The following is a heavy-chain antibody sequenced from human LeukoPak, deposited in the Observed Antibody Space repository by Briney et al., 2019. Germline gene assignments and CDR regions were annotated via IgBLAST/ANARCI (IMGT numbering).Heavy chain of an antibody. CDR2: INHSGST. V-gene: IGHV4-34*01. J-gene: IGHJ4*02. CDR3: ARPHGSGWYRAYFDY. Sequence: PSETLSLTCAVYGGSFSGYYWSWIRQPPGKGLEWIGEINHSGSTNYNPSLKSRVTISVDTSKNQFSLKLSSVTAADTAVYYCARPHGSGWYRAYFDYWGQGTLVTVSS. CDR1: GGSFSGYY. D-gene: IGHD6-19*01.